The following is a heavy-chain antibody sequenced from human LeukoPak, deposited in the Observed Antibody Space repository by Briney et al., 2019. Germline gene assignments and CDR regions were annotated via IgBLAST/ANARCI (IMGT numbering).Heavy chain of an antibody. J-gene: IGHJ4*02. D-gene: IGHD2-21*01. CDR1: GFTFSSYA. V-gene: IGHV3-23*01. CDR2: ISGSGGST. Sequence: PGGSLRLSCAASGFTFSSYAMSWVRQAPGKGLEWVSAISGSGGSTYYADSVKGRFTISRDNPKNTLYLQMNSLRAEDTAVYYCAKGHLLWGLYYFDYWGQGTLVTVSS. CDR3: AKGHLLWGLYYFDY.